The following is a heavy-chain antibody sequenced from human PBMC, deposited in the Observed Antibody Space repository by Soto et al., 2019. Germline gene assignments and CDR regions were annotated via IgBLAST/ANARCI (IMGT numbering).Heavy chain of an antibody. J-gene: IGHJ4*02. CDR3: AKFFVETGSNSGWPWSFHY. V-gene: IGHV3-23*01. CDR1: GFTFSNYA. CDR2: ISGSGGTT. D-gene: IGHD6-25*01. Sequence: EVQLLESGGGLVQPGRSLRLSCAASGFTFSNYAMSWVRQAPGQGLDWVSAISGSGGTTYYADSLKGRFTISRDKSKNTRFLPMNSLKAEDATMYYCAKFFVETGSNSGWPWSFHYWGQGTLVTVSS.